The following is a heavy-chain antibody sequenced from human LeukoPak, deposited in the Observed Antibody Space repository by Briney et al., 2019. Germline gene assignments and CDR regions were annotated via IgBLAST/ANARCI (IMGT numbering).Heavy chain of an antibody. V-gene: IGHV3-23*01. Sequence: GGSLRLSCAASGFTFSSYAMSWVRQAPGKGLEWVSAISGSGGSTYYADSVKGRFTISRDNSKNTLYLQMNSLRAEDTAVYYCAKGAYYYDSSGYYYVRWLDPWGQGTLVTVSS. D-gene: IGHD3-22*01. CDR2: ISGSGGST. J-gene: IGHJ5*02. CDR1: GFTFSSYA. CDR3: AKGAYYYDSSGYYYVRWLDP.